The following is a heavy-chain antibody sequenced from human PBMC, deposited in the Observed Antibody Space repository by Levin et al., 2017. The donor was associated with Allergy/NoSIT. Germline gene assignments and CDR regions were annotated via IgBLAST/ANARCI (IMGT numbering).Heavy chain of an antibody. CDR2: IIPIFGTA. J-gene: IGHJ4*02. Sequence: ASVKVSCKASGGTFSSYAISWVRQAPGQGLEWMGGIIPIFGTANYAQKFQGRVTITADESTSTAYMELSSLRSEDTAVYYCAREGGRDGYTYYFDYWGQGTLVTVSS. CDR3: AREGGRDGYTYYFDY. CDR1: GGTFSSYA. D-gene: IGHD5-24*01. V-gene: IGHV1-69*13.